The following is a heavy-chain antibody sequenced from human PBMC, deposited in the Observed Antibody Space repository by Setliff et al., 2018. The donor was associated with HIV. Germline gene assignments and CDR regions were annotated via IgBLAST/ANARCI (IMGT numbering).Heavy chain of an antibody. D-gene: IGHD6-19*01. V-gene: IGHV4-34*01. CDR1: GGSFSGYY. J-gene: IGHJ6*03. Sequence: PSETLSLTCAVYGGSFSGYYWSWIRQTPGKGLAWIGEINHSGITKYNPSLKRRVTISVDTSKNQFSLKLRSVTAADTAVYYCARVPGYSSGTSYTDVWGKGTTVTVSS. CDR2: INHSGIT. CDR3: ARVPGYSSGTSYTDV.